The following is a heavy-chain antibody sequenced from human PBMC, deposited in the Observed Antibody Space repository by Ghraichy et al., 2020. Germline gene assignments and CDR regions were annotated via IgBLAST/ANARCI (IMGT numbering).Heavy chain of an antibody. D-gene: IGHD5-24*01. CDR3: ARPRRDTRDFDY. CDR2: ISHDGSIQ. J-gene: IGHJ4*02. Sequence: GGSLRLSCAASGFTFSAYSMNWVRQAPGKGLDWVAFISHDGSIQYYADSVKGRFTISRDNSKNTLYLQMDSLRAEDTAVYSCARPRRDTRDFDYWGQGTLVTVSS. CDR1: GFTFSAYS. V-gene: IGHV3-30-3*01.